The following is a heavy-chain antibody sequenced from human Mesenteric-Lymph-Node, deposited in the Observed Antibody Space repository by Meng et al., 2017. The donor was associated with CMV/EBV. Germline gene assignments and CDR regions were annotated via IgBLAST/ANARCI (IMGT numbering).Heavy chain of an antibody. Sequence: GESLKISCTGSGYSFTNHWIGWVRQMPGKGLEWLGIISPVDSHTTYSPSFQGQVTISADKSINTAYLQWSSLRTTDTAMYYCARRHRYCSGPSCCVVDYWGQGTLVTVSS. J-gene: IGHJ4*02. V-gene: IGHV5-51*01. CDR3: ARRHRYCSGPSCCVVDY. CDR2: ISPVDSHT. D-gene: IGHD2-15*01. CDR1: GYSFTNHW.